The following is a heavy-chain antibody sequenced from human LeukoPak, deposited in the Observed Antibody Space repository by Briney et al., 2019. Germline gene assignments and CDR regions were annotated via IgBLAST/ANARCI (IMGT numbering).Heavy chain of an antibody. Sequence: PGGSLRLSCAASGFTFSSYAMHWVRQAPGKGLEWVAVISYDGNNKYYADSVKGRFTISRDNSKNTLYLQMNSLRAEDTAVYYCARDREWLGQGDYFDYWGQGTLVTVSS. J-gene: IGHJ4*02. CDR1: GFTFSSYA. CDR3: ARDREWLGQGDYFDY. CDR2: ISYDGNNK. D-gene: IGHD6-19*01. V-gene: IGHV3-30-3*01.